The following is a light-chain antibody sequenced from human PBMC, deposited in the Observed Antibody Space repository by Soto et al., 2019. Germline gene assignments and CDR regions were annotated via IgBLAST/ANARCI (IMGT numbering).Light chain of an antibody. Sequence: QSALTQPASVSGSPGQSITISCTGTTTDIGDYNWVSWYQQYPGRAPKLIIYEVTNRPSGISERFSGSKSGNTASLTISGLQAEDEADYYCSSYTSSSTLVFGTGTKLTVL. CDR2: EVT. CDR1: TTDIGDYNW. CDR3: SSYTSSSTLV. J-gene: IGLJ1*01. V-gene: IGLV2-14*01.